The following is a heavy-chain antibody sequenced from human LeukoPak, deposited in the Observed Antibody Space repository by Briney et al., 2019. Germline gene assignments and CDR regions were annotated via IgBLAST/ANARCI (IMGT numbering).Heavy chain of an antibody. D-gene: IGHD6-19*01. CDR1: GYTFTGYY. CDR3: ARSIAVAGQGVDY. V-gene: IGHV1-2*02. CDR2: INPNSGGT. J-gene: IGHJ4*02. Sequence: ASVKVSCKASGYTFTGYYMHWVRQAPGQGLGWMGWINPNSGGTNYAQKFQGRVTMTRDTSTSTAYMELSRLRSDDTAVYYCARSIAVAGQGVDYWGQGTLVTVSS.